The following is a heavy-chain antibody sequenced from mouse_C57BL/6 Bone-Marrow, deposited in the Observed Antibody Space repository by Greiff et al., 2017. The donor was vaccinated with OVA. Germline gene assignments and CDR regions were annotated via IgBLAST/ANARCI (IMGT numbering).Heavy chain of an antibody. CDR3: ARHNRDGYQFAY. J-gene: IGHJ3*01. V-gene: IGHV5-6*01. D-gene: IGHD2-3*01. CDR2: ISSGGSYT. Sequence: EVQGVESGGDLVKPGGSLKLSCAASGFTFSSYGMSWVRQTPDTRLEWVATISSGGSYTYYPDSVKGRFTISRDNAKNTLYLQMSSLKSEDTAMYYCARHNRDGYQFAYWGQGTLVTVSA. CDR1: GFTFSSYG.